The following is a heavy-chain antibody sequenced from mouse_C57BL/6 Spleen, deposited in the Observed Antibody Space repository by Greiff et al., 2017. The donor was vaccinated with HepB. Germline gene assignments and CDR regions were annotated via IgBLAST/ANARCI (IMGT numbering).Heavy chain of an antibody. CDR1: GYAFSSSW. V-gene: IGHV1-82*01. D-gene: IGHD1-1*01. CDR3: AGGITTVVAPDY. Sequence: QVQLQQSGPELVKPGASVKISCKASGYAFSSSWMNWVKQRPGKGLEWIGRIYPGDGDTTYNGKFKGKATLTADKSSSTAYMQLSSLTSEDSAVYFCAGGITTVVAPDYWGQGTTLTVSS. CDR2: IYPGDGDT. J-gene: IGHJ2*01.